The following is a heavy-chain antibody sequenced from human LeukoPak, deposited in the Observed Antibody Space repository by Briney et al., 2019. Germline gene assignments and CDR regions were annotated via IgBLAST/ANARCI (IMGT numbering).Heavy chain of an antibody. V-gene: IGHV4-59*01. CDR3: ARDPSPSVSAAATRYFDY. J-gene: IGHJ4*02. D-gene: IGHD6-13*01. Sequence: SETLSLTCTISGGSISSYYWSWIRQPPGKGLEWIGYIYYSGSTNYNPSLKSRVTISVDTSKTQFSLKVSSVTTADTAVYYCARDPSPSVSAAATRYFDYWGQGTLVTVSS. CDR1: GGSISSYY. CDR2: IYYSGST.